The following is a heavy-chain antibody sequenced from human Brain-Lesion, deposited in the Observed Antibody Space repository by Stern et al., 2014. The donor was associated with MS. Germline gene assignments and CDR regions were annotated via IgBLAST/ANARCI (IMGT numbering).Heavy chain of an antibody. CDR3: ARGRYTGFDP. V-gene: IGHV1-8*01. D-gene: IGHD1-1*01. Sequence: VKLEESGAEVKKPGASVKVSCKASGYTFTSYEINWGRQAPGQGLEGMGWMNPNSGHTGYAQNFQGRVPMTRNTSISTAYMELSSLRSEDTAVYYCARGRYTGFDPWGQGTLVSVSS. CDR2: MNPNSGHT. CDR1: GYTFTSYE. J-gene: IGHJ5*02.